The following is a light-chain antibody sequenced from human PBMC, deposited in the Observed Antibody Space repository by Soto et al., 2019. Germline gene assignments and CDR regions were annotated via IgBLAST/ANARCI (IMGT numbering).Light chain of an antibody. V-gene: IGKV2-30*02. CDR1: QSLVHSDGDTY. Sequence: VVLTQSPLSLPVTLGQPASISCRSSQSLVHSDGDTYLNWFQQRPGQSPRRQIYKVTNRDYEVPDRFSGSGSGTEFTLKISRLEDQDDQVDFSMQEIHSPWAFGQGTKVES. J-gene: IGKJ1*01. CDR3: MQEIHSPWA. CDR2: KVT.